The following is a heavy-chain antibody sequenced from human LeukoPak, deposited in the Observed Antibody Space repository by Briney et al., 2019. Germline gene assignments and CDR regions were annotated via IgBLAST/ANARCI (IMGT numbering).Heavy chain of an antibody. CDR2: IGTAGDT. D-gene: IGHD3-16*02. CDR3: AREGYTHGGFDY. J-gene: IGHJ4*02. V-gene: IGHV3-13*01. Sequence: PGGSLRLSCAASGFTFSSYDMHWARQATGKGLEWVSAIGTAGDTYYPGSVKGRFTISRENAKNSLYLQMNSLRAGDTAVYYCAREGYTHGGFDYWGQGTLVTVSS. CDR1: GFTFSSYD.